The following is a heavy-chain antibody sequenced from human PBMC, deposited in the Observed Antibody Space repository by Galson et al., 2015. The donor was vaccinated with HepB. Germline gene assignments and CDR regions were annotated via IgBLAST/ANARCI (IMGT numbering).Heavy chain of an antibody. J-gene: IGHJ4*02. CDR1: GYSFTSYW. Sequence: QSGAEVKKPGESLKISCKGSGYSFTSYWIGWVRQMPGKGLEWMGIIYPGDSDTRYSPSFQGQVTISADKSISTAYLQWSSLKASDAAMYYCARLYPQLDWGSYRSHFDYWGQGTLVTVSS. D-gene: IGHD3-16*02. V-gene: IGHV5-51*03. CDR3: ARLYPQLDWGSYRSHFDY. CDR2: IYPGDSDT.